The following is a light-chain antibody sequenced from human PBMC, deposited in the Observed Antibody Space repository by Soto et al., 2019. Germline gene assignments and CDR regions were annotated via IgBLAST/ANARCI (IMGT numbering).Light chain of an antibody. CDR2: GNS. V-gene: IGLV1-40*01. CDR3: LLVYSGTVV. J-gene: IGLJ2*01. Sequence: QSVLTQPPSVSGAPGQRVTISCTGSSSNIGAGYDVHWYQQLPGTAPKLLIYGNSNRPSGVPDRFSGSKSGTSASLAITGLQAEDEADYYCLLVYSGTVVFGGGTKLTVL. CDR1: SSNIGAGYD.